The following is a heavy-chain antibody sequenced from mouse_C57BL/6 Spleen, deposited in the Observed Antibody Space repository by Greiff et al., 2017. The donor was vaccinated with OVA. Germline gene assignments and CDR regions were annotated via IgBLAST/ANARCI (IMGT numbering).Heavy chain of an antibody. CDR3: ARGDYYGSRESFDY. Sequence: VQLKESGGGLVKPGGSLKLSCAASGFTFSDYGMHWVRQAPEKGLEWVAYISSGSSTIYYAETVKGRFTISRDNAKNTLFMQMTSLRSEDTAMYYCARGDYYGSRESFDYWGQGTTLTVSS. J-gene: IGHJ2*01. CDR2: ISSGSSTI. CDR1: GFTFSDYG. D-gene: IGHD1-1*01. V-gene: IGHV5-17*01.